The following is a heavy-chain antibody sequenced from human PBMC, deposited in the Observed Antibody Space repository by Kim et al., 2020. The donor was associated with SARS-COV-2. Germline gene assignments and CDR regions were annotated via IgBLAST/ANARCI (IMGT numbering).Heavy chain of an antibody. CDR3: ASYYGDYAGHFDY. Sequence: SETLSLTCTVSGGSISSYYWSWIRQPPGKGLEWIGYIYYSGSTNYNPSLKSRVTISVDTSKNQFSLKLSSVTAADTAVYYCASYYGDYAGHFDYWGQGTLVTVSS. J-gene: IGHJ4*02. D-gene: IGHD4-17*01. CDR2: IYYSGST. V-gene: IGHV4-59*13. CDR1: GGSISSYY.